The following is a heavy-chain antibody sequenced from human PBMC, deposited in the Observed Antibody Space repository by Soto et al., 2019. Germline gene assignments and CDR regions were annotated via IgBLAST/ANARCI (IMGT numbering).Heavy chain of an antibody. CDR3: AREGELVFGDYYQYGMDV. V-gene: IGHV1-18*01. D-gene: IGHD3-3*01. J-gene: IGHJ6*02. CDR1: GYTFLNYG. CDR2: ISPYNGNT. Sequence: QVQLVQSGAEVRKPGASVKVSCKASGYTFLNYGISWVRQAPGQGLEWMGWISPYNGNTNYGEKVQGRVTMTTDTSANTAYMELRSLRSDDTAVYYCAREGELVFGDYYQYGMDVWGQGTTVTVSS.